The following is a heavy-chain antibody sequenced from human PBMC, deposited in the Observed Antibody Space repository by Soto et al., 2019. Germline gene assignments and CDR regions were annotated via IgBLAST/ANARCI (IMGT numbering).Heavy chain of an antibody. CDR2: IHNSGTS. V-gene: IGHV4-30-4*01. J-gene: IGHJ4*02. Sequence: SETLSLTYTVSGGSIKSSDYHWISTRHSPAKGLEWIGYIHNSGTSFYNPSLRGRVTVTLDTSRSQFSLTLASVTAADTAVYYCVREERIAAPQLDYWGQGIPVTVSS. D-gene: IGHD6-6*01. CDR3: VREERIAAPQLDY. CDR1: GGSIKSSDYH.